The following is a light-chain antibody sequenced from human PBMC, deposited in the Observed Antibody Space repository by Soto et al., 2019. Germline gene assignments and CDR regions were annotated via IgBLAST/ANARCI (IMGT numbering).Light chain of an antibody. J-gene: IGKJ1*01. CDR1: QAISNY. CDR3: QQTYSYPNS. CDR2: AAS. Sequence: DIHMTQSPSSLSASVGDRVTITCRSSQAISNYVSWYQQEPRKAPRLLIYAASSLQSGVPSRFSGSGSGTDFTLTISGLQPEDFGTYFCQQTYSYPNSFGQGTKVDIK. V-gene: IGKV1-39*01.